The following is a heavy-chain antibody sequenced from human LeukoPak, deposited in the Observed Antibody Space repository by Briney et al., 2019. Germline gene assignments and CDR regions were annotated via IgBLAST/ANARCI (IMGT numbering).Heavy chain of an antibody. CDR2: IIPILGIA. CDR1: GCTFISYA. Sequence: ASVKVSFKASGCTFISYAISWVRQAPGQGLEWMGRIIPILGIANYAQKFHGRVTITADKSTSTAYMELSSPRSEDTAVYYCARDMIVEYEAQVWAGDAFDIWGQGTMVTVSS. J-gene: IGHJ3*02. D-gene: IGHD3-22*01. CDR3: ARDMIVEYEAQVWAGDAFDI. V-gene: IGHV1-69*04.